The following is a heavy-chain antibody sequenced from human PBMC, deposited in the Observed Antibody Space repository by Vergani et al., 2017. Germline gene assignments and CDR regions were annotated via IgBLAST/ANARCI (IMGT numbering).Heavy chain of an antibody. CDR1: GFTFSDYY. D-gene: IGHD3-3*01. J-gene: IGHJ4*02. Sequence: QVQLVESGGGLVKPGGSLRLSCAASGFTFSDYYMSWIRQAPGKGLECISYISSSGSTTYYADSVKGRFTISRDNAMNSLFLQLNRLRAEDTAVYYCARTIFGVVIGEMYYFDYWGQGTLVSVSS. CDR2: ISSSGSTT. CDR3: ARTIFGVVIGEMYYFDY. V-gene: IGHV3-11*01.